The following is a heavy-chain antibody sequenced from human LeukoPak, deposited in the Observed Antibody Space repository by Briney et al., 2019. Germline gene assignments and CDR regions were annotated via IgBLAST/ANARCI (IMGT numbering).Heavy chain of an antibody. CDR1: GGSISSYY. V-gene: IGHV4-4*07. Sequence: SETLSLTCTVSGGSISSYYWSWIRQPAGKGLEWIGRIYTSGSTNYNPSLKSRVTMSVDTSKNQFSLKLSSVTAADTAVYYCARDAYYYGSGSQIFDYWGPGTLVTVSS. D-gene: IGHD3-10*01. CDR3: ARDAYYYGSGSQIFDY. CDR2: IYTSGST. J-gene: IGHJ4*02.